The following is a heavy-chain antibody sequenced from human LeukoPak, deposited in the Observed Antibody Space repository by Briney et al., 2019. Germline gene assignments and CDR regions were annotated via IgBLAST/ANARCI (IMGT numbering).Heavy chain of an antibody. V-gene: IGHV1-69*04. CDR2: IIPILGIA. J-gene: IGHJ6*02. Sequence: SVKVSCKASGGTFSSYAISWVRQAPGQGLEWMGRIIPILGIANYAQKFQGRVTITADKSTSTAYMELSSLRSEDTAVYYCARHQWIQLWPYYYHYGMDVWGQGTTVTVSS. D-gene: IGHD5-18*01. CDR3: ARHQWIQLWPYYYHYGMDV. CDR1: GGTFSSYA.